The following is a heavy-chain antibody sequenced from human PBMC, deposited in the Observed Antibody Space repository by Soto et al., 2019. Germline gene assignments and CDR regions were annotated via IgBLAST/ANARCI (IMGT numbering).Heavy chain of an antibody. CDR3: ARDSSGPIGQNFDY. CDR1: GGSISSSNW. Sequence: SETLSLTCAVSGGSISSSNWWSWVRQPPGKGLEWIGEIYHSGSTNYNPSLKSRVTISVDKSKNQFSLKLSSVTAADTAVYYCARDSSGPIGQNFDYWGQGTLVTVSS. CDR2: IYHSGST. D-gene: IGHD6-25*01. V-gene: IGHV4-4*02. J-gene: IGHJ4*02.